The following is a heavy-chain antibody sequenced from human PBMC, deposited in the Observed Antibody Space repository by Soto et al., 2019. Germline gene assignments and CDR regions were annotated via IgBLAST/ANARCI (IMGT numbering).Heavy chain of an antibody. CDR1: GISLSTSGVG. CDR3: AHSGRYSRSWNTNWFDP. D-gene: IGHD6-13*01. V-gene: IGHV2-5*02. Sequence: QITLKESGPTLVKPTQTLTLTCTFSGISLSTSGVGVGWIRQPPGKALEWLALIYWDDDKRYSPSLKSRLTITKDTSKNPVVLTRTNMDPVDTATYYCAHSGRYSRSWNTNWFDPWGQGTLVTVSS. J-gene: IGHJ5*02. CDR2: IYWDDDK.